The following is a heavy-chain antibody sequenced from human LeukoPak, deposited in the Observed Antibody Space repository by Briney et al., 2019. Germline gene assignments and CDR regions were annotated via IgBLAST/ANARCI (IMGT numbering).Heavy chain of an antibody. J-gene: IGHJ4*02. D-gene: IGHD3-10*01. Sequence: SGGSLRLSCAVSGFTFTDAWMSWVRQTPWKPLEWVGRIKSKTDDETIDYAAPVKGRFTISRDDSKNTVYLQMNSLKTEDTAVYYCGLGSGRTDFDYWGQGTLVTVSS. CDR1: GFTFTDAW. CDR3: GLGSGRTDFDY. CDR2: IKSKTDDETI. V-gene: IGHV3-15*01.